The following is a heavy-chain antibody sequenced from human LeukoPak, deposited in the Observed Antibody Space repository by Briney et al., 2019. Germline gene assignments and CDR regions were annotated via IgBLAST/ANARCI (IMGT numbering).Heavy chain of an antibody. V-gene: IGHV1-8*03. J-gene: IGHJ6*03. CDR3: ARGTAYYYYYYMDV. CDR1: GYTFTSYD. CDR2: MNPNSGNT. Sequence: ASVKVSCKASGYTFTSYDINWVRQATGQGLEWMGWMNPNSGNTGYAQKFQGRVTITRNTSISTAYMELSSLRSEDTAVYYCARGTAYYYYYYMDVWGIGTTVTVSS.